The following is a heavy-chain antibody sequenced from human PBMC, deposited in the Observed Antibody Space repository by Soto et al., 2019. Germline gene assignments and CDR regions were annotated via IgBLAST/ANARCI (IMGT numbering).Heavy chain of an antibody. J-gene: IGHJ4*02. CDR2: ISATGGST. V-gene: IGHV3-23*01. CDR1: GFTFNNYA. CDR3: ANDRIAGNFDY. Sequence: EVQVLDSGGGLVQPGGSLRLSCAASGFTFNNYAMNWVRQAPGKGLEWVATISATGGSTYYADSVKGRFTISRDNATDALYLQMNGRKVRDTDVDYCANDRIAGNFDYWCQGPKVTVSS.